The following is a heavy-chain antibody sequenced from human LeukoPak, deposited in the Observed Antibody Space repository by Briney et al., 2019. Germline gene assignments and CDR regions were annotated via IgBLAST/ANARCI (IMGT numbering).Heavy chain of an antibody. CDR3: ATEYSTPAGDNWFDP. CDR1: GYTFTGYY. V-gene: IGHV1-2*02. J-gene: IGHJ5*02. CDR2: INPNSGGT. D-gene: IGHD6-13*01. Sequence: ASVKVSCRASGYTFTGYYMHWVRQAPGQGLEWMGWINPNSGGTNYAQKFQGRVTMTRDTSISTAYMELSRLRSDDTVVYYCATEYSTPAGDNWFDPWGQGTLVTVSS.